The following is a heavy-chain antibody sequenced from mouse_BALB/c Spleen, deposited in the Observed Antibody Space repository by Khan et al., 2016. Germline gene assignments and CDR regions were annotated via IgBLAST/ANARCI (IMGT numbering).Heavy chain of an antibody. CDR3: VSHFTTGVAY. CDR2: INPDSSTT. CDR1: GFAFSRYW. D-gene: IGHD1-1*01. J-gene: IGHJ3*01. V-gene: IGHV4-1*02. Sequence: EVELVESGGGLVQPGGSLKLSCVASGFAFSRYWMSWVRQAPGKGLEWIGVINPDSSTTNYTPSLQDKFIFSRDNAKNTLYLQLSKVRSEDSALYVCVSHFTTGVAYWSQRTLVTVSA.